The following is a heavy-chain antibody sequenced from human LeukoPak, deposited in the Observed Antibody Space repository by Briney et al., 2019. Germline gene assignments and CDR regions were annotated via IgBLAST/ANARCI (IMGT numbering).Heavy chain of an antibody. Sequence: KPSETLSLTCTVSGGSISSYYWSWIRQPPGKGLEWIGYIYYSGSTNYNPSLKSRVTISVDTSKNQFSLKLSSVTAADTAVYYCARVGSFIAAAGDNWFDPWGQGTLVTVSS. D-gene: IGHD6-13*01. CDR1: GGSISSYY. J-gene: IGHJ5*02. V-gene: IGHV4-59*01. CDR2: IYYSGST. CDR3: ARVGSFIAAAGDNWFDP.